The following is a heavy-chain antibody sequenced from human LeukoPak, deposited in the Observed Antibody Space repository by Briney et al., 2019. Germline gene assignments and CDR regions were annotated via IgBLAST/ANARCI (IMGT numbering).Heavy chain of an antibody. V-gene: IGHV4-59*01. J-gene: IGHJ2*01. D-gene: IGHD1-26*01. CDR2: VDYSGST. CDR3: ARVGSYCFDL. CDR1: GGFISTYY. Sequence: SETLSLTCAVSGGFISTYYWTWIRQPPGKGLEWIGCVDYSGSTNSNPSLKSRVTLSVDSSRNQFSLKVNSVTAADTAVYYCARVGSYCFDLWGRGTLVTVSS.